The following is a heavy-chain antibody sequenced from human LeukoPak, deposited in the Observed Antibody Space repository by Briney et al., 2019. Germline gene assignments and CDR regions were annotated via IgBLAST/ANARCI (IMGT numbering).Heavy chain of an antibody. J-gene: IGHJ5*02. V-gene: IGHV3-20*01. CDR3: ARDLRYCSSTSCYAVGFDP. Sequence: GGSLRLSCAAFGFTFDDYGMSWVRQAPGKGLEWVSGINWNGGSTGYADSVKGRFTISRDNAKNSLYLQMNSLRAEDTALYHCARDLRYCSSTSCYAVGFDPWGQGTLVTVSS. D-gene: IGHD2-2*01. CDR1: GFTFDDYG. CDR2: INWNGGST.